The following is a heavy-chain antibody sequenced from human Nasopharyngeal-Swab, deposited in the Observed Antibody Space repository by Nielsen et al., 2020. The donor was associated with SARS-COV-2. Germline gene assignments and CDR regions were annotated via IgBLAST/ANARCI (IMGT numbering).Heavy chain of an antibody. CDR3: ATSSASRIAAAGGWFDP. CDR2: IYHSGST. D-gene: IGHD6-13*01. J-gene: IGHJ5*02. Sequence: SETLSLTCAVSGGSISSSNWWSWVRQPPGKGLEWIGEIYHSGSTNYNPSLKSRVTISVDKSKNQFSLNLSSVTAADTAVYYCATSSASRIAAAGGWFDPWGQGTLVTVSS. V-gene: IGHV4-4*02. CDR1: GGSISSSNW.